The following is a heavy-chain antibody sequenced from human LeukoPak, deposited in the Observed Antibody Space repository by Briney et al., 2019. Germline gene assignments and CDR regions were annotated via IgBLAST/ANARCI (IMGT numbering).Heavy chain of an antibody. Sequence: ASVKVSCKASGYTFTSYYMHWVRQAPGQGLEWMGIINPSGGSTSYAQKFQGRVTMTRDTSTSTVYMELSSLRSEDTAVYYCASISYCGGDCYGFDYWGQGTLVTVSS. V-gene: IGHV1-46*01. J-gene: IGHJ4*02. CDR3: ASISYCGGDCYGFDY. D-gene: IGHD2-21*02. CDR1: GYTFTSYY. CDR2: INPSGGST.